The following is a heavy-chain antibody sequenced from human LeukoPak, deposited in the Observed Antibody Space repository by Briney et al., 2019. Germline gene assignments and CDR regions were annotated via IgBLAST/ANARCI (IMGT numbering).Heavy chain of an antibody. V-gene: IGHV4-30-2*01. CDR3: ARDQVARDIVVVLTATGTIDY. J-gene: IGHJ4*02. D-gene: IGHD2-15*01. CDR1: GGSISSGGYY. Sequence: SETLSLTCTVSGGSISSGGYYWSWIRQPPGQGLEWIGSINHSGSTYYNPSLKSRVTMSLDRSKNQFSLKLSSVTAADTAVYYCARDQVARDIVVVLTATGTIDYWGQGTLVTVSS. CDR2: INHSGST.